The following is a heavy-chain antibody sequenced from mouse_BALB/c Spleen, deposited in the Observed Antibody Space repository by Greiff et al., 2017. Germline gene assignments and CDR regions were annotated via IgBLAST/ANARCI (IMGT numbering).Heavy chain of an antibody. Sequence: EVKLQESGGGLVKPGGSLKLSCAASGFTFSDYYMYWVRQTPEKRLEWVATISDGGSYTYYPDSVKGRFTISRDNAKNNLYLQMSSLKSEDTAMYYCAKGDYYRYGYYYAMDYWGQGTSVTVSS. CDR3: AKGDYYRYGYYYAMDY. V-gene: IGHV5-4*02. D-gene: IGHD2-14*01. CDR2: ISDGGSYT. J-gene: IGHJ4*01. CDR1: GFTFSDYY.